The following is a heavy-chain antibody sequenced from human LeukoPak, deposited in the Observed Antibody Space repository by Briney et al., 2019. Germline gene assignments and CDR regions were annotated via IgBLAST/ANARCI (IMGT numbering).Heavy chain of an antibody. CDR3: ARDVGMVRGRWFDP. CDR2: IIPIFGTA. J-gene: IGHJ5*02. CDR1: GGTFSSYA. D-gene: IGHD3-10*01. Sequence: SVKVSCKASGGTFSSYAISWVRQAPGQGLEWMGGIIPIFGTANYAQKFQGRVTITADESTSTAYMELSSLRSEDTAVYYCARDVGMVRGRWFDPWGQGTLVTVSS. V-gene: IGHV1-69*13.